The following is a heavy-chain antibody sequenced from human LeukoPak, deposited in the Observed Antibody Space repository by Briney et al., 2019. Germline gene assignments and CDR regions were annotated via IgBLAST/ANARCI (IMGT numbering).Heavy chain of an antibody. J-gene: IGHJ4*02. CDR3: AKDRKVAGWYSGSYYDVDY. Sequence: GGSLRLSCAASGFSVSNYMSWVRQPPGKGLEWVSAISGSGGSTYYAGSVKGRFTISRDNSKNTLYLQMNSLRAEDTAVYYCAKDRKVAGWYSGSYYDVDYWGQGTLVTVSS. D-gene: IGHD1-26*01. CDR2: ISGSGGST. V-gene: IGHV3-23*01. CDR1: GFSVSNY.